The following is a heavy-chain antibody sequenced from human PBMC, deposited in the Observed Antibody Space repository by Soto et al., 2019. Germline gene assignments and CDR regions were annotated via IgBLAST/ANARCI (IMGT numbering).Heavy chain of an antibody. J-gene: IGHJ4*02. CDR3: ARFGSSRDFFDY. CDR1: GFTFSSYS. Sequence: GGSLRLSCAASGFTFSSYSMNWVRQAPGKGLEWVSSISSSSSYIYYADSVKGRFTISRDNAKNSLYLQMNSLRAEDTAVYYCARFGSSRDFFDYWGQGTLVTVSS. CDR2: ISSSSSYI. D-gene: IGHD2-21*02. V-gene: IGHV3-21*01.